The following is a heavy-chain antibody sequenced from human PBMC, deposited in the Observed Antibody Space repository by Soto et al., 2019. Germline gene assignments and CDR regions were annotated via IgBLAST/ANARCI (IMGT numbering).Heavy chain of an antibody. D-gene: IGHD6-13*01. CDR1: GYTFTNSW. Sequence: GESLKISCEASGYTFTNSWIGWVRQIPWTGLEWMGIIYPLDSYTRYSPSFQDQVTMSVDKSIGTAYLQWSSLKASDTAMYYCVSHSGKIESSLRPRSFDYSGKENLVTGSA. CDR2: IYPLDSYT. CDR3: VSHSGKIESSLRPRSFDY. V-gene: IGHV5-51*01. J-gene: IGHJ4*02.